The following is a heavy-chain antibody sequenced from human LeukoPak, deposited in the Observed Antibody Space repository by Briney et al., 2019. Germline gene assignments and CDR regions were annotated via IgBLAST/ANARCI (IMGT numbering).Heavy chain of an antibody. CDR2: IIPIFGTA. J-gene: IGHJ4*02. CDR3: ARAGNYYDSSGYYGVFDY. V-gene: IGHV1-69*05. Sequence: SVKVSCKASGGTFSSYAISWVRQAPGQGLEWMGRIIPIFGTANYAKRFQGRVTITTDESTSTAYMELSSLRSEDTAVYYCARAGNYYDSSGYYGVFDYWGQGTLVTVSS. CDR1: GGTFSSYA. D-gene: IGHD3-22*01.